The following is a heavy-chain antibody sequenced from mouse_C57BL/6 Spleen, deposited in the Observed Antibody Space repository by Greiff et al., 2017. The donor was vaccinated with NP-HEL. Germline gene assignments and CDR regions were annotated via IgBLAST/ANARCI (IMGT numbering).Heavy chain of an antibody. CDR1: GFNIKDDY. Sequence: VQLQQSGAELVRPGASVKLSCTASGFNIKDDYMPWVKQRPEQGLEWIGWIYPENGDTEYASKFQGKATITADTSSNTAYLQLSSLTSEDTAVDYCTTDDYDSAWFAYWGQGTLVTVSA. V-gene: IGHV14-4*01. J-gene: IGHJ3*01. CDR3: TTDDYDSAWFAY. CDR2: IYPENGDT. D-gene: IGHD2-4*01.